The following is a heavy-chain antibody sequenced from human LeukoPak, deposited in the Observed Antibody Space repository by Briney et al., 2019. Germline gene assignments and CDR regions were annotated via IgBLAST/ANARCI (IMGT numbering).Heavy chain of an antibody. CDR3: AKVHLWFGELFLFDY. D-gene: IGHD3-10*01. J-gene: IGHJ4*02. V-gene: IGHV3-23*01. CDR2: ISGSGGST. CDR1: GFTFSSYA. Sequence: GGSLRLSCAASGFTFSSYAMSWVRQAPGKGLEWVLAISGSGGSTYYADSVKGRFTISRDNSKNTLYLQMNSLRAEDTAVYYCAKVHLWFGELFLFDYWGQGTLVTVSS.